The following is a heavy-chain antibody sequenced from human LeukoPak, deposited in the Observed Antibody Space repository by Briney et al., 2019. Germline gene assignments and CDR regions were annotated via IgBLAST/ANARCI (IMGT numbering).Heavy chain of an antibody. Sequence: SETLSLTCTVSGGSISSSSYYWGWIRQPPGKGLEWIGSIYYSGSTYYNPSLKSRVAISVDTSKNQFSLKLSSVTAADTAVYYCARVGGGTMIVVAGGHYFDYWGQGTLVTVSS. V-gene: IGHV4-39*07. CDR3: ARVGGGTMIVVAGGHYFDY. D-gene: IGHD3-22*01. J-gene: IGHJ4*02. CDR1: GGSISSSSYY. CDR2: IYYSGST.